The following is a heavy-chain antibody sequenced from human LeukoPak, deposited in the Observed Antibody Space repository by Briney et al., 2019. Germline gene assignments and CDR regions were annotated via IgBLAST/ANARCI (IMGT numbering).Heavy chain of an antibody. CDR3: ARACNYYDSSGYAPYYYYYMDV. J-gene: IGHJ6*03. V-gene: IGHV1-3*01. Sequence: GASVKVSCKASGYSFNSQGMNWVRQAPGQRLEWMGWINAGNGNTKYSQEFQGRVTITRDTSTSTAYMELRSLRSDDTAVYYCARACNYYDSSGYAPYYYYYMDVWGKGTTVTVSS. D-gene: IGHD3-22*01. CDR2: INAGNGNT. CDR1: GYSFNSQG.